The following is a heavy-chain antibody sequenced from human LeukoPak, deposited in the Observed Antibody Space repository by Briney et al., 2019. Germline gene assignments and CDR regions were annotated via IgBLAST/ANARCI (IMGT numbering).Heavy chain of an antibody. J-gene: IGHJ3*02. CDR3: ARGRVLLWFGEFRVGAFDI. CDR1: GGTFCSYA. V-gene: IGHV1-69*13. D-gene: IGHD3-10*01. Sequence: SVKVSCKASGGTFCSYAISWVRQAPGQGLEWMGGIIPIFGTANYAQKFQGRVTITADESTSTAYMELSSLRSEDTAVYYCARGRVLLWFGEFRVGAFDIWGQGTMVTVSS. CDR2: IIPIFGTA.